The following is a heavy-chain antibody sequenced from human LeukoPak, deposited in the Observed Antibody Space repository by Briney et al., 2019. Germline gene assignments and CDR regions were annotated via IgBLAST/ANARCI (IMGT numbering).Heavy chain of an antibody. D-gene: IGHD1-26*01. V-gene: IGHV1-8*03. J-gene: IGHJ4*02. Sequence: ASVKVSCKASGYTFTGYYIHWVRQATGQGLEWMGWMNPNSGNTGYAQKFQGRVTITRNTSISTAYMELSSLRSEDTAVYYCARAHNSGSEDYWGQGTLVTVSS. CDR1: GYTFTGYY. CDR2: MNPNSGNT. CDR3: ARAHNSGSEDY.